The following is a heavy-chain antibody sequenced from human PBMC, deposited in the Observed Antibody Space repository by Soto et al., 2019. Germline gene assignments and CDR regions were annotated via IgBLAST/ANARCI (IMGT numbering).Heavy chain of an antibody. CDR3: ARRSGRSTSNWFFGNWFDP. CDR1: GGPFSGYY. D-gene: IGHD2-2*01. J-gene: IGHJ5*02. CDR2: INHSGST. Sequence: SETLSLTCAVYGGPFSGYYWSWIRQPPGKGLEWIGEINHSGSTNYNPSLKSRVTISVDTSKNQFSLKLSSVTAADTAMYYCARRSGRSTSNWFFGNWFDPWGQGTLVTVSS. V-gene: IGHV4-34*01.